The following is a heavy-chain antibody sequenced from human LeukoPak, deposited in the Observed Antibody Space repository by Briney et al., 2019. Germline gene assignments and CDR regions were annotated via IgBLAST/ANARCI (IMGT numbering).Heavy chain of an antibody. V-gene: IGHV3-30*02. CDR1: EFTFSSYG. Sequence: GGSLRLSCAASEFTFSSYGMHWVRQAPGKGLEWVTFIRFDGSNKYYADSVKGRFTISRDNAKNSLYLQMNSLRAEDTAVYYCARETLAAAYYYFDYWGQGTLVTVSS. D-gene: IGHD6-13*01. CDR3: ARETLAAAYYYFDY. J-gene: IGHJ4*02. CDR2: IRFDGSNK.